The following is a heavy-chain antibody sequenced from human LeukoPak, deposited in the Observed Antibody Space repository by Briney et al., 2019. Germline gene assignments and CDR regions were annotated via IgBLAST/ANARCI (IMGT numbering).Heavy chain of an antibody. J-gene: IGHJ4*02. V-gene: IGHV3-30*18. Sequence: PGGSLRLSCAASGFTFSRYSMHWVRQAPGKRLDWLAVISYDGSNKYYADSVKGRFTISRDNSKDTLYLQMNNLRAEDTPVYYCANDGGNIVVVEYYFDYWGQGTLVTVSS. CDR1: GFTFSRYS. D-gene: IGHD2-15*01. CDR3: ANDGGNIVVVEYYFDY. CDR2: ISYDGSNK.